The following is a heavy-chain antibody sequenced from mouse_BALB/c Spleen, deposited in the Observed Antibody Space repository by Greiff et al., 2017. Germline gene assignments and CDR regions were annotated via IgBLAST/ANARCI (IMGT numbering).Heavy chain of an antibody. Sequence: EVKLVESGGGLVQPGGSLRLSCATSGFTFTDYYMCWVRQPPGKTLEWLGFIRNKANGYTTEYSASVKGRFTISRDKSQSILHLQMNTLRAEDSATYYCARDTAYDCWFAYWGQGTLVTVSA. V-gene: IGHV7-3*02. J-gene: IGHJ3*01. CDR2: IRNKANGYTT. CDR1: GFTFTDYY. CDR3: ARDTAYDCWFAY. D-gene: IGHD2-12*01.